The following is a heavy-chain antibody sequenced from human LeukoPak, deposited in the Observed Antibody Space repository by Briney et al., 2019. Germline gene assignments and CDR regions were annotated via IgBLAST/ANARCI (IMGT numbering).Heavy chain of an antibody. V-gene: IGHV4-34*01. CDR2: INHSGST. CDR3: TKSFNWFDP. J-gene: IGHJ5*02. CDR1: GGSFSGYY. Sequence: SETLSLTCAVYGGSFSGYYWSWIRQPPGKGLEWIGEINHSGSTNYNPSLKSRVTISVDTSKNQFSLKLSSVTAADTAVYYCTKSFNWFDPWGQGTLVTVSS. D-gene: IGHD2-8*01.